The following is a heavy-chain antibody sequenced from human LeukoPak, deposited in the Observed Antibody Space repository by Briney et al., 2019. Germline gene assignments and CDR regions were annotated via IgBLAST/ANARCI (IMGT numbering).Heavy chain of an antibody. CDR3: ATRVATPGASDY. CDR2: IYSSGST. V-gene: IGHV4-4*07. Sequence: PSETLSLTCTVSGGSISNYYWSWIRQPAGKGLEWTGRIYSSGSTNCNPSLKSRVTMSIDTSKNQFSLRLNSVTAADTAVYYCATRVATPGASDYWGQGTLVTVSS. D-gene: IGHD6-13*01. CDR1: GGSISNYY. J-gene: IGHJ4*02.